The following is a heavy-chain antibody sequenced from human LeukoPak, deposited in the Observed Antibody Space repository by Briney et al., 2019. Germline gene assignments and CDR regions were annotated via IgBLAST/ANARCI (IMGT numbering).Heavy chain of an antibody. Sequence: GGSLRLSRAASGFTFSSYSMNWVRQAPGKGLEWVSYISSSSSTIYYADSVKGRFTISRDNAKNSLYLQMNSLRAEDTAVYYCARLGGGHSSSWYDAFDIWGQGTMVTVSS. D-gene: IGHD6-13*01. CDR1: GFTFSSYS. J-gene: IGHJ3*02. V-gene: IGHV3-48*04. CDR3: ARLGGGHSSSWYDAFDI. CDR2: ISSSSSTI.